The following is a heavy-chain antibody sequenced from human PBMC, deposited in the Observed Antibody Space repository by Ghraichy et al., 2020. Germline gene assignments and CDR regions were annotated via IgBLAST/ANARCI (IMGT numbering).Heavy chain of an antibody. J-gene: IGHJ5*02. D-gene: IGHD1-7*01. CDR3: ARGAGTVDT. Sequence: SQTLSLTCAISGDSVSSNSAAWNWIRQSPSRGLEWLGRTYYRSKWFTDYAVSVTSRITTNPDTSKNQFSLQLNYVNPEDTAVYYCARGAGTVDTWGQGTLVTVSS. CDR2: TYYRSKWFT. V-gene: IGHV6-1*01. CDR1: GDSVSSNSAA.